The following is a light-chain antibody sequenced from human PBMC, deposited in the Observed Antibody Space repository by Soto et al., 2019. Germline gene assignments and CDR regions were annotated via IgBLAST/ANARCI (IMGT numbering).Light chain of an antibody. Sequence: EIVLTQSPGTLSLSPGERATLSCRASQSISSSYLAWYQQKPGQAPRLLIYAASSRATGIPDRFSGRGSGTDFTLTISRLEPEEFAVYYCQQYGSSSYTFGQGTQLEIK. CDR1: QSISSSY. CDR3: QQYGSSSYT. V-gene: IGKV3-20*01. CDR2: AAS. J-gene: IGKJ2*01.